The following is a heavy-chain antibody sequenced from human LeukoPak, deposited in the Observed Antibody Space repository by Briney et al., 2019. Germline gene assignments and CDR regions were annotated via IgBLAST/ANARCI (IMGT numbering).Heavy chain of an antibody. V-gene: IGHV1-69*08. CDR2: FIPIFGTT. D-gene: IGHD1-26*01. CDR3: AREVGATSNFDY. J-gene: IGHJ4*02. Sequence: AASVKVSCKASGGTFRNYTISWVRQAPGQGLEWMGRFIPIFGTTNYAQKFQGRVTITADKSTSTAYMELSSLRSEDTAVYYCAREVGATSNFDYWGQGTLVTVSS. CDR1: GGTFRNYT.